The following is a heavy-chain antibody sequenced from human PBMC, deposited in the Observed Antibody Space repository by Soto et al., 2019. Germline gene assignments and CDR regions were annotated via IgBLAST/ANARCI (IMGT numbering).Heavy chain of an antibody. CDR1: GFTFSSYE. V-gene: IGHV3-48*03. Sequence: EVQLVESGGGLVQPGGSLRLSCAASGFTFSSYEMNWVRQAPGKGLEWVSYISSSGSTIYNADSVKGRFTISRDNAKNSLYLQMNSLRGEDTAVYCCARGSITIFGVITLWGQGTLVTVSS. J-gene: IGHJ4*02. CDR3: ARGSITIFGVITL. CDR2: ISSSGSTI. D-gene: IGHD3-3*01.